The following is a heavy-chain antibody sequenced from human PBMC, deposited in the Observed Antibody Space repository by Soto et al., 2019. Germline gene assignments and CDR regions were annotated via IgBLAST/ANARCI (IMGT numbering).Heavy chain of an antibody. CDR1: GYSFTSYW. D-gene: IGHD5-12*01. Sequence: PGESLKISCKGSGYSFTSYWISWVRQMPGKGLEWMGRIDPSDSYTNYSPPFQGHVTISADKSISTAYLQWSSLKASDTAMYYCARSPDPIVAAPDYWGQGTLVTVSS. CDR3: ARSPDPIVAAPDY. V-gene: IGHV5-10-1*01. CDR2: IDPSDSYT. J-gene: IGHJ4*02.